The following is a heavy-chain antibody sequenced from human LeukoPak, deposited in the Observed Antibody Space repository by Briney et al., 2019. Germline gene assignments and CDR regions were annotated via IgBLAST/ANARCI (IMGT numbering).Heavy chain of an antibody. J-gene: IGHJ5*02. CDR3: ARDLGAAAGTFDP. Sequence: GGSLRLSCAASGFAFSSYAMSWVRQAPGKGLEWVSGLSASGGITYYADSVKGRFTISRDNSKNTLYLQMNSLRAEDTAVYYCARDLGAAAGTFDPWGQGTLVTVSS. CDR2: LSASGGIT. V-gene: IGHV3-23*01. D-gene: IGHD6-13*01. CDR1: GFAFSSYA.